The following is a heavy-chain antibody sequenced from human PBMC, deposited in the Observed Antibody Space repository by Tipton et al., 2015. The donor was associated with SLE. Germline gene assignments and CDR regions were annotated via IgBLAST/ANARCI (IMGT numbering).Heavy chain of an antibody. Sequence: TLSLTCAVYGGSFSGYYWSWIRQPPGKGLEWIGEINHSGSTNYNPPLKSRVTISVDTSKNQFSLKLSSVTAADTAVYYCAREGGDTWSQWLVSNFDYWGQGTLVTVSS. V-gene: IGHV4-34*01. CDR2: INHSGST. CDR1: GGSFSGYY. D-gene: IGHD6-19*01. J-gene: IGHJ4*02. CDR3: AREGGDTWSQWLVSNFDY.